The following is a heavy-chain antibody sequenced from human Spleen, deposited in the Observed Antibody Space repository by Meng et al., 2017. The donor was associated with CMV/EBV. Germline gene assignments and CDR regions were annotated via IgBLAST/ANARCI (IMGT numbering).Heavy chain of an antibody. CDR3: ARALAGVDY. CDR2: IYTSGST. V-gene: IGHV4-4*07. Sequence: VQLQGSVPGLVKPSGTLALPCPVSGGSSSSYYWSWIRQPAGKVLEWIGRIYTSGSTNYNPSLKSRVTISVDTSKNQFSLKLSSVTAADTAVYYCARALAGVDYWGQGTLVTVSS. CDR1: GGSSSSYY. J-gene: IGHJ4*02. D-gene: IGHD6-13*01.